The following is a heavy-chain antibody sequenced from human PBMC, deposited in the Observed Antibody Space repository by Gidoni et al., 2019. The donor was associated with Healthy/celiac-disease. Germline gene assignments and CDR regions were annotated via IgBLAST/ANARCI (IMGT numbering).Heavy chain of an antibody. CDR3: ARGSRVQGVIITNY. CDR1: GGSFSGYY. V-gene: IGHV4-34*01. D-gene: IGHD3-10*01. CDR2: INHSGST. Sequence: QLQLQQWGAGLLKPSETLSLTCAVYGGSFSGYYWSWIRQPPGKGLEWIGEINHSGSTNYNPSLKSRVTISVDTSKNQFSLKLSSVTAADTAVYYCARGSRVQGVIITNYWGQGTLVTVSS. J-gene: IGHJ4*02.